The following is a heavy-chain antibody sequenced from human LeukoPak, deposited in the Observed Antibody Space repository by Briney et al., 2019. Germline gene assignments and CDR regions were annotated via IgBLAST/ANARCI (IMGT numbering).Heavy chain of an antibody. CDR2: ISYDGSNK. Sequence: PGRSLRLSCAASGFTFSSYGMHWVRQAPGKGLGWVAVISYDGSNKYYADSVKGRFTISRDNSKNTLYLQMNSLRAEDTAVYYCAKDSGDYGTPGDYWGQGTLVTVSS. CDR3: AKDSGDYGTPGDY. J-gene: IGHJ4*02. D-gene: IGHD4-17*01. V-gene: IGHV3-30*18. CDR1: GFTFSSYG.